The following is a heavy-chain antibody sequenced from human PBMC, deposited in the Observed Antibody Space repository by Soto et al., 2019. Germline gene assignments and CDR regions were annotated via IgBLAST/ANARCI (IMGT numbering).Heavy chain of an antibody. D-gene: IGHD5-12*01. CDR2: IYYSGST. CDR3: ARGVSGDIVATIVFSVYYYYYMDV. Sequence: QVQLQESGPGLVKPSQTLSLTCTVSGGSISSGGYYWSWIRQHPGKGLEWIGYIYYSGSTYYNPSLKSRVTISVDTSKNQFSLKLSSVTAADTAVYYCARGVSGDIVATIVFSVYYYYYMDVWGKGTTVTVSS. J-gene: IGHJ6*03. CDR1: GGSISSGGYY. V-gene: IGHV4-31*03.